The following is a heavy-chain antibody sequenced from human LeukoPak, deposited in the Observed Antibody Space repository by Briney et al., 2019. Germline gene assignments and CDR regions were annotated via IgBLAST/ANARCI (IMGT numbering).Heavy chain of an antibody. V-gene: IGHV3-7*01. Sequence: GGSLRLSCAASGFTFSNYWMSWVRQAPGKGLEWVAKIKKDGSEKYYGDSVEGRFTISRDNAKNSLYLQMNSLRAEDTAVYYCAKGGDYYYYYMDVWGKGTTVTVSS. CDR3: AKGGDYYYYYMDV. CDR1: GFTFSNYW. D-gene: IGHD4-17*01. CDR2: IKKDGSEK. J-gene: IGHJ6*03.